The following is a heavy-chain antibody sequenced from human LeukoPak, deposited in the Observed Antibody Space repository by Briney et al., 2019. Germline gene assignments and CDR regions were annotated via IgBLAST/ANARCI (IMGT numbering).Heavy chain of an antibody. CDR1: GGSIISGSYF. V-gene: IGHV4-39*07. J-gene: IGHJ3*02. D-gene: IGHD2-21*01. CDR3: ARGLDTNDWSDAFDI. CDR2: IYYSGST. Sequence: PSETLSLTCTVSGGSIISGSYFWAWIRQPPGKGLEWIGSIYYSGSTYYNPSLKSRVTISVDTSKNQFSLKLSSVTAADTAVYYCARGLDTNDWSDAFDIWGQGTMVTVSS.